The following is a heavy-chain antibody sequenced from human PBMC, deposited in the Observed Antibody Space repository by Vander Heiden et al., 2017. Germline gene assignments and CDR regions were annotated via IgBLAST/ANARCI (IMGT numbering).Heavy chain of an antibody. CDR2: ISRDGDFI. Sequence: EVLLLESGGGSVQPGQSLRLSCEGSGFTFDSYGMTWVRQAPGKVLEWVSHISRDGDFIYYAVSVRGRFSISRDNSKNTLSLQMASLRPEDTAIYYGAEDFCFLEWSPLLHWGQVSLGTMSS. D-gene: IGHD3-3*01. V-gene: IGHV3-23*01. CDR3: AEDFCFLEWSPLLH. CDR1: GFTFDSYG. J-gene: IGHJ1*01.